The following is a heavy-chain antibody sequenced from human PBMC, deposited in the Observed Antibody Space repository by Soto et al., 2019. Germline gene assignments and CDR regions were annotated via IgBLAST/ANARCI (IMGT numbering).Heavy chain of an antibody. D-gene: IGHD3-9*01. V-gene: IGHV3-15*01. Sequence: AGGSLRLSCAASGFTFSNAWMSWVRQAPGKGLEWVGRIKSKTDGGTTDYAAPVKGRFTISRDDSKNTLYLQMNSLKTEDTAVYYCTTDQAILTGYYTPPYYGMDVWGQGTTVTVSS. CDR3: TTDQAILTGYYTPPYYGMDV. J-gene: IGHJ6*02. CDR1: GFTFSNAW. CDR2: IKSKTDGGTT.